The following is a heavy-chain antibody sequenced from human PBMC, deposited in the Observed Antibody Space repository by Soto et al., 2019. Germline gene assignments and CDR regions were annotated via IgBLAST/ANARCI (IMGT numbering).Heavy chain of an antibody. V-gene: IGHV4-34*01. D-gene: IGHD5-12*01. CDR1: GGSLSGYY. CDR2: INHSGST. CDR3: ARARRDGYNPLYYFDY. J-gene: IGHJ4*02. Sequence: SETLSLTCAVYGGSLSGYYWSWIRQPPGKGLEWIGEINHSGSTNYNPSLKSRVTISVDTSKNQFSPKLSSVTAADTAVYYCARARRDGYNPLYYFDYWGQGTLVTVSS.